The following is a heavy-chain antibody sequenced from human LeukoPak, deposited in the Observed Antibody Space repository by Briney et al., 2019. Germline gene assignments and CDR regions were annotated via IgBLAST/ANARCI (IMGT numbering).Heavy chain of an antibody. D-gene: IGHD2-15*01. CDR1: GLTVSSYS. J-gene: IGHJ4*02. CDR3: ARARASGRSGFDY. CDR2: ISSRSSTI. V-gene: IGHV3-48*02. Sequence: GGSLRLSCVASGLTVSSYSMNWVRQAPGKGLEWVSYISSRSSTIYYADSVKGRFTISRDNAKNSLDLQMNSLRDEDTAVYYCARARASGRSGFDYWGQGTLVTASS.